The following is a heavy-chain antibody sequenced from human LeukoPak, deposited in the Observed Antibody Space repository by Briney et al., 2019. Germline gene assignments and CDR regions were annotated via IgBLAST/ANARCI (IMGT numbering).Heavy chain of an antibody. D-gene: IGHD6-13*01. CDR2: ISSNGGST. CDR1: GFTFSSYA. V-gene: IGHV3-64*01. J-gene: IGHJ6*03. CDR3: ARAWAGSSWYRDYYYYYMDV. Sequence: PGGSLRLSCAASGFTFSSYAMHWVRQAPGEGLEYVSAISSNGGSTYYANSVKGRFTISRDNSKNTLYLQMGSLRAEDMAVYYCARAWAGSSWYRDYYYYYMDVWGKGTTVTVSS.